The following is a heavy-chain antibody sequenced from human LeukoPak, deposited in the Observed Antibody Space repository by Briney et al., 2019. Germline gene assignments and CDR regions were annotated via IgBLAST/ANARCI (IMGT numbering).Heavy chain of an antibody. CDR2: IYYSGST. Sequence: SETLSLTCTVSGGSISSGDYYWSWLRQPPGKGLEWIGYIYYSGSTYYNPSLKSRVTISVDTSKNQFSLKLSSVTAADTAVYYCASAVTPYYFDYWGQGTLVTVSS. V-gene: IGHV4-30-4*08. CDR3: ASAVTPYYFDY. D-gene: IGHD4-11*01. J-gene: IGHJ4*02. CDR1: GGSISSGDYY.